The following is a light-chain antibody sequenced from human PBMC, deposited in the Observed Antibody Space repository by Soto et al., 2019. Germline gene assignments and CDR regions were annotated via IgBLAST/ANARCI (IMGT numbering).Light chain of an antibody. Sequence: QSALTQPASVSGSPGQSITISCTGTSSDVGSYNLVSWYQQHPGKAPKLMIYEGSKRPSGVSNRFSGSKSGNTASLTISGLQADDQADYYCCSYAGSNYVFGTGTKVTVL. V-gene: IGLV2-23*01. CDR2: EGS. CDR3: CSYAGSNYV. CDR1: SSDVGSYNL. J-gene: IGLJ1*01.